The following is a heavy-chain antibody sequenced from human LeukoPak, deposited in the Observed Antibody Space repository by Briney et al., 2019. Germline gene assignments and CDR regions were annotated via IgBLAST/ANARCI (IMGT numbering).Heavy chain of an antibody. CDR3: ARRTLGRYFDY. CDR1: GFTFSSYS. Sequence: PGGSLRLSCAASGFTFSSYSMTWVRQAPGKGLEWVSSISSSSSYIYYADSVKGRFTISRDNAKNSLYLQMNSLRAEDTAVYYCARRTLGRYFDYWGQGTLVTVSS. J-gene: IGHJ4*02. V-gene: IGHV3-21*01. D-gene: IGHD3-10*01. CDR2: ISSSSSYI.